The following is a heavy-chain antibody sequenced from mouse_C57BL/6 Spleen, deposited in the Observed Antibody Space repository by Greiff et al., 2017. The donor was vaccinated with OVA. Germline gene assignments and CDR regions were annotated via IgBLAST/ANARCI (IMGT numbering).Heavy chain of an antibody. V-gene: IGHV1-66*01. CDR2: IYPGSGNT. CDR3: ARDIFFTTVVGRYAMDY. Sequence: QVQLQQSGPELVKPGASVKISCKASGYSFTSYYIHWVKQRPGQGLEWIGWIYPGSGNTKYNEKFKGKATLTADTSSSTAYMQLSSLTSEDSAVYYCARDIFFTTVVGRYAMDYWGQGTSVTVSS. J-gene: IGHJ4*01. D-gene: IGHD1-1*01. CDR1: GYSFTSYY.